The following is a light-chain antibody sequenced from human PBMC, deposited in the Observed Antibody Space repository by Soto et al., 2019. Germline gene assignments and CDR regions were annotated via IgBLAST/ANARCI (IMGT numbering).Light chain of an antibody. V-gene: IGKV1-39*01. J-gene: IGKJ2*01. CDR3: QQRYSTPS. CDR1: QSISSY. Sequence: DIQMTQSPSSLSASAGDRVTITCRASQSISSYLNWYQQKPGKAPKLLIYAASSLQGGVASRFSGSGSGTDFTLTISSLQREDSATYYCQQRYSTPSFGQGTKLEIK. CDR2: AAS.